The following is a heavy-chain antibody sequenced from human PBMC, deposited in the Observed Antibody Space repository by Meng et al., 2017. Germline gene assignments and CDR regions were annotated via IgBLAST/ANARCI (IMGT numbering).Heavy chain of an antibody. V-gene: IGHV3-64*01. CDR1: GFTFSSYA. J-gene: IGHJ4*01. CDR3: ARYACSGGSCYADY. CDR2: ISSNGGST. D-gene: IGHD2-15*01. Sequence: GGSLRLSCAASGFTFSSYAMHWVRQAPGKGLEYVSAISSNGGSTYYANSVKGRFTISRDNSKNTLYLQMGSLRAEDMAVYYCARYACSGGSCYADYWGQGTPVTVSS.